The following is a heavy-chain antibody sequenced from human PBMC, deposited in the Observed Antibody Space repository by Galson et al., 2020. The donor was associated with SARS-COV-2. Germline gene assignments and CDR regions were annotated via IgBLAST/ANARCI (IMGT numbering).Heavy chain of an antibody. J-gene: IGHJ4*02. D-gene: IGHD4-17*01. CDR2: ISYDGSNK. V-gene: IGHV3-30*18. CDR1: GFTFSSYG. Sequence: HSGGSLRLSCAASGFTFSSYGMHWVRQAPGQGLEWVAVISYDGSNKYYADSVKGRFTISRDNSKNTLYLQMNSLRAEDTAVYYCAKGGATYDYGDYGGVDYGGQGTLVTVSA. CDR3: AKGGATYDYGDYGGVDY.